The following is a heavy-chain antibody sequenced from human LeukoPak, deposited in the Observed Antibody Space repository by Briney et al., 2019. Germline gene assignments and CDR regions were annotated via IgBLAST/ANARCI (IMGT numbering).Heavy chain of an antibody. Sequence: GGSLRLSCAASGFTFSSNGMSWVRQAPGKGLEWVSGISVSGGITFYADSVKGRLTISRDNSKNTLYLQMNSLRGEDTAVYYCAKTGSTVTTLNWFDPWGQGTLVTVSS. D-gene: IGHD4-17*01. CDR2: ISVSGGIT. CDR1: GFTFSSNG. CDR3: AKTGSTVTTLNWFDP. J-gene: IGHJ5*02. V-gene: IGHV3-23*01.